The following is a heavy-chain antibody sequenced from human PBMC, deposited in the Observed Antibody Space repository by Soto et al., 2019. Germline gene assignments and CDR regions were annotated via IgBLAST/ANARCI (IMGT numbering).Heavy chain of an antibody. CDR3: ARAAAAGSFFFDY. Sequence: PSETLSLTCTVSGGSISSSSYYWGWIRQPPGKGLEWIGSIYHSGGTSYNPSLRSRVTMSVDRSKNQFSLKLSSVTAADTAVYYCARAAAAGSFFFDYWGQGTLVTVSS. CDR1: GGSISSSSYY. V-gene: IGHV4-39*07. D-gene: IGHD6-13*01. CDR2: IYHSGGT. J-gene: IGHJ4*02.